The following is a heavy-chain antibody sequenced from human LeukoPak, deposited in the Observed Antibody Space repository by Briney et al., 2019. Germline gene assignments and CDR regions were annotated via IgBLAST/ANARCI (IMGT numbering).Heavy chain of an antibody. CDR1: GYTFTSYG. Sequence: ASVKVSCKASGYTFTSYGISWVRQAPGQGLEWMGWISAYNGNTNYAQKLQGRVTMTTDTSTSTAYMELRSLRSDDTAVYYCARLDSLRFGGTYYFDYWGRGTLVTVSS. CDR2: ISAYNGNT. V-gene: IGHV1-18*01. D-gene: IGHD3-3*01. CDR3: ARLDSLRFGGTYYFDY. J-gene: IGHJ4*02.